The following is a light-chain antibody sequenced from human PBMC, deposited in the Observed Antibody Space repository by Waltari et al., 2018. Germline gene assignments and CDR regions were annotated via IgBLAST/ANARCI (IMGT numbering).Light chain of an antibody. V-gene: IGLV2-23*02. J-gene: IGLJ2*01. CDR2: EAY. CDR3: CSYAGSDTFEVI. CDR1: TGAVGTSNL. Sequence: QSALTQPASASGSLGQSIPTSYTGTTGAVGTSNLVSWYQHRPGKAPKLMVYEAYKRPSGVSSRFSGSKSGNTASLTISGLQAEDEADYYCCSYAGSDTFEVIFGGGTKVTVL.